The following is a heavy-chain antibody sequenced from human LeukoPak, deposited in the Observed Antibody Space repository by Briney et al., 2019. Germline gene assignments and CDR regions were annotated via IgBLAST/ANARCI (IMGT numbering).Heavy chain of an antibody. CDR3: ASGYDFWTVHY. V-gene: IGHV3-21*03. D-gene: IGHD3/OR15-3a*01. CDR1: GFTFRSYS. Sequence: GGSLRLSCAASGFTFRSYSMNWVRQAPGKGLEWVSSISSSSSYIYYADSVKGRFTISRDNAKNSLYLQMNSLRAEDTAVYYCASGYDFWTVHYWGQGTLVTVSS. CDR2: ISSSSSYI. J-gene: IGHJ4*02.